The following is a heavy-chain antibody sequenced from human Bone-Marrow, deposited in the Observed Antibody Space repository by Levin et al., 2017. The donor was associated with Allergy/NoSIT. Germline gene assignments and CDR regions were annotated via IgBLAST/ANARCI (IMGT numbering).Heavy chain of an antibody. J-gene: IGHJ6*02. CDR2: FGNTGVT. CDR3: ARGPRGQMGVYNGMDV. D-gene: IGHD2-8*01. Sequence: AGGSLRLSCAASGFTLTQYDMHWVRQVAGKGLEWVSTFGNTGVTYYADSVKGRFTISREDAHSSLFLQMTSLRVGDTAVYFCARGPRGQMGVYNGMDVWGQGTTVTVSS. V-gene: IGHV3-13*01. CDR1: GFTLTQYD.